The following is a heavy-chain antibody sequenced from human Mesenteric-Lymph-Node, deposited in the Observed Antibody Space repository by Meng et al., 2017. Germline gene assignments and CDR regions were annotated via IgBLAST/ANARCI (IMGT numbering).Heavy chain of an antibody. Sequence: GESLKISCAASGFTVSSNYMSWVHQAPGKGLEWVSVIYSGGSTYYADSVKGRFTISRDNSKNTLYLQMNSLRAEDTAVYYCASECSGGSCGVDYWGQGNLVNGAS. V-gene: IGHV3-53*01. CDR3: ASECSGGSCGVDY. CDR1: GFTVSSNY. J-gene: IGHJ4*02. D-gene: IGHD2-15*01. CDR2: IYSGGST.